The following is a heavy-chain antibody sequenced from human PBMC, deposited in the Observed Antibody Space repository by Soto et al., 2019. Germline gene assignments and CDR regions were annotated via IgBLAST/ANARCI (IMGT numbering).Heavy chain of an antibody. D-gene: IGHD2-15*01. CDR1: GGSISSYY. CDR2: IYYSGST. CDR3: ARRYGGTFDY. V-gene: IGHV4-59*08. Sequence: QVQLQESGPGLVKPSETLSLTCTVSGGSISSYYWSWIRQPPGKGLEWIGYIYYSGSTNYNPSIKSGVTISVDTSKNQSSLKLSSVTAADAAVYYCARRYGGTFDYWGQGTLVTVSS. J-gene: IGHJ4*02.